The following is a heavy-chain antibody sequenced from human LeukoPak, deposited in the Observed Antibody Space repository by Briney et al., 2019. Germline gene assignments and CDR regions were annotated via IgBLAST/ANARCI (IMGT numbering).Heavy chain of an antibody. Sequence: GGSLRLSCAASGFTFSSYGMSWVRQAPGKGLEWVSAISGSGGSTYYADSVKGRFTISRDNSKNTLYLQMNSLRAEDTAVYYCARKFSSWYYFDYWGQGTLVTVSS. CDR3: ARKFSSWYYFDY. CDR1: GFTFSSYG. D-gene: IGHD6-13*01. J-gene: IGHJ4*02. V-gene: IGHV3-23*01. CDR2: ISGSGGST.